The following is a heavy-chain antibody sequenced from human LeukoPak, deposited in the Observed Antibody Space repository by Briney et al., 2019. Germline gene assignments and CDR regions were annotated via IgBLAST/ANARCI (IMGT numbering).Heavy chain of an antibody. J-gene: IGHJ4*02. CDR1: GFTFSSYG. Sequence: GGSLRLSCAASGFTFSSYGMHWVRQAPGKGLEWVSYISSSGSTIYYADSVKGRFTISRDNAKNSLYLQMNSLRAEDTAVYYCARDRIAVADWGQGTLVTVSS. V-gene: IGHV3-48*04. CDR3: ARDRIAVAD. CDR2: ISSSGSTI. D-gene: IGHD6-19*01.